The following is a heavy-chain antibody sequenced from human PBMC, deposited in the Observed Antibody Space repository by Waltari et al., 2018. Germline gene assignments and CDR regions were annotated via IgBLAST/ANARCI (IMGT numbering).Heavy chain of an antibody. V-gene: IGHV1-69*10. Sequence: QVQLVQSGAEVKKPGSSVKVSCKASGGTFSSYAISWVRQAPGQGLEWMGGIIPSLGIANDAQKVQGRVTITADKSTSTAYMELSSLRSEDTAVYYCATHSSGWYYFDYWGQGTLVTVSS. CDR2: IIPSLGIA. J-gene: IGHJ4*02. CDR3: ATHSSGWYYFDY. D-gene: IGHD6-19*01. CDR1: GGTFSSYA.